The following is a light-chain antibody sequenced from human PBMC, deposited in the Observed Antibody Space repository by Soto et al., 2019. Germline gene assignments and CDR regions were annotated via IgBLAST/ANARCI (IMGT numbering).Light chain of an antibody. V-gene: IGKV3-15*01. CDR2: GAS. J-gene: IGKJ1*01. CDR3: QQYDNWPWT. Sequence: KLSPTALSVSPGEPVTLSCRARASVDITLAWYQQKPGQAPRLLIYGASTRATDMPGTFSGRGSGTEFTLTISSLQSEDFAVYYCQQYDNWPWTFGQGTKVDI. CDR1: ASVDIT.